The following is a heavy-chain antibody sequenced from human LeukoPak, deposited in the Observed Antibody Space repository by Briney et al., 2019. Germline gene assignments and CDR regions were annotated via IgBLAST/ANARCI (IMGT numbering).Heavy chain of an antibody. D-gene: IGHD2-2*02. Sequence: SETLSLTCTVSGDSISNYYWSWIRQPPGKGLEWIGEINHSGSTNYNPSLKSRVTISVDTSKNQFSLKLSSVTAADTAVYYCARRGRVPAAIQSYWSDPWGQGTLVTVSS. CDR2: INHSGST. CDR1: GDSISNYY. J-gene: IGHJ5*02. V-gene: IGHV4-34*01. CDR3: ARRGRVPAAIQSYWSDP.